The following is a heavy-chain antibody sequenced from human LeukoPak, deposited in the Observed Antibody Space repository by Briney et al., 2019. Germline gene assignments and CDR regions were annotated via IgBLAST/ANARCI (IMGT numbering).Heavy chain of an antibody. D-gene: IGHD6-19*01. CDR3: ARDPDSSGWSRFDY. J-gene: IGHJ4*02. CDR2: ISAYNGNT. V-gene: IGHV1-18*04. CDR1: GYTFTSCG. Sequence: ASVKVSCKASGYTFTSCGISWVRQAPGQGLEWMGWISAYNGNTNYAQKLQGRVTMTTDTSTSTAYMELRSLRSDDTAVYYCARDPDSSGWSRFDYWGQGTLVTVSS.